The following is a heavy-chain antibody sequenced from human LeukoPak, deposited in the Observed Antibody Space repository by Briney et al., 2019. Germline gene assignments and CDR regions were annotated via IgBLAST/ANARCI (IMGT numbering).Heavy chain of an antibody. CDR1: GYTFTSYD. CDR2: MNPNSGNT. CDR3: ARLSGSYSWDFDY. V-gene: IGHV1-8*01. Sequence: ASVKVSCKASGYTFTSYDINWVRQATGQGLERMGWMNPNSGNTGYAQKFQGRVTMTRNTSISTAFMELSSLRSEDTAVYYCARLSGSYSWDFDYWGQGTLVTVSS. D-gene: IGHD1-26*01. J-gene: IGHJ4*02.